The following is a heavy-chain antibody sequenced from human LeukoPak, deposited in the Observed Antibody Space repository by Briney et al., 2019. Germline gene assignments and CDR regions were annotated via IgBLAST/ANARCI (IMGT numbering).Heavy chain of an antibody. J-gene: IGHJ5*02. CDR1: GFTFSSYN. Sequence: GGSLRLSCGASGFTFSSYNMNWVRQAPGKGLEWVSYISTSSSTIYYADSVKGRFTISRDNAMNSLYLQMNSLRAEDTAVYYCAREPRRLGATTGGWFDPWGQGTLVTVSS. V-gene: IGHV3-48*01. D-gene: IGHD1-26*01. CDR3: AREPRRLGATTGGWFDP. CDR2: ISTSSSTI.